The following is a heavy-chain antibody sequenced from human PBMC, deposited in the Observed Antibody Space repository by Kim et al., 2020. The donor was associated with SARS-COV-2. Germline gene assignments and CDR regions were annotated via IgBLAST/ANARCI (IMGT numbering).Heavy chain of an antibody. D-gene: IGHD6-13*01. J-gene: IGHJ5*02. CDR3: ARDSAPYSSSWYPLARWFDP. CDR2: INAGNGNT. Sequence: ASVNVSCKASGYTFTSYAMHWVRQAPGQRLEWMGWINAGNGNTKYSQKFQGRVTITRDTSASTAYMELSSLRSEDTAVYYCARDSAPYSSSWYPLARWFDPWGQGTMVTVSS. CDR1: GYTFTSYA. V-gene: IGHV1-3*01.